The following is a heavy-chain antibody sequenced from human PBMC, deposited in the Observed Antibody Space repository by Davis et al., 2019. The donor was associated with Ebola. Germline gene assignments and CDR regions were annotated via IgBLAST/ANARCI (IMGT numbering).Heavy chain of an antibody. CDR3: ARGFGGSSGYPTLYGMDV. V-gene: IGHV3-30*03. J-gene: IGHJ6*04. CDR2: ISYDGSNK. D-gene: IGHD3-22*01. Sequence: GESLKISCAASGFTFSSYGMHWVRQAPGKGLEWVAVISYDGSNKYYADSVKGRFTISRDNSKNTLYLQMNSLRAEDTAVYYCARGFGGSSGYPTLYGMDVWGKGTTVTVSS. CDR1: GFTFSSYG.